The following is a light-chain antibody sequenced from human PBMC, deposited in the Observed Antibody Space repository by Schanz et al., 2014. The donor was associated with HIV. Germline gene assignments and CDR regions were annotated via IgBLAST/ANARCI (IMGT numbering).Light chain of an antibody. Sequence: EIVLTQSPGTLSLSPGERATLSCGASQRLSSSYLAWYQQKRDQPPRLVIYATSTRAAGIPDRFSGTGSGTDFTLTITRLEPEDFAVYYCQQYGRSPITLGQGTRLGIK. J-gene: IGKJ5*01. CDR1: QRLSSSY. CDR2: ATS. CDR3: QQYGRSPIT. V-gene: IGKV3-20*01.